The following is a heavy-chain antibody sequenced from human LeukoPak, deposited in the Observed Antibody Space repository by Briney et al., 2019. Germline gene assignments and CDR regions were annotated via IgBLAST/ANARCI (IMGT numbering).Heavy chain of an antibody. CDR3: AREGEVRYFDWLPGNNWFDP. Sequence: SVKVSCKASGGTFSSYAISWVRQAPGQGLEWMGGIIPIFGTANYAQKFQGRVTITADKSTSTAYMELSSLRSEDTAVYYCAREGEVRYFDWLPGNNWFDPWGQGTLVTVSS. V-gene: IGHV1-69*06. CDR2: IIPIFGTA. J-gene: IGHJ5*02. D-gene: IGHD3-9*01. CDR1: GGTFSSYA.